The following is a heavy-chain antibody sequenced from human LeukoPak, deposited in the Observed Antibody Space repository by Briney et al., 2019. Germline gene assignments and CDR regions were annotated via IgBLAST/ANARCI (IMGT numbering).Heavy chain of an antibody. Sequence: ASVKVSCKASGYTFTGYYMHWVRQAPGQGLEWMGWINPNSGGTNYAQKFQGRVTMTRDTSISTAYMELSRLRSDDTAVYYCARVRQLGNNWFDPWGQGTLVTVSS. V-gene: IGHV1-2*02. CDR1: GYTFTGYY. CDR3: ARVRQLGNNWFDP. J-gene: IGHJ5*02. D-gene: IGHD6-6*01. CDR2: INPNSGGT.